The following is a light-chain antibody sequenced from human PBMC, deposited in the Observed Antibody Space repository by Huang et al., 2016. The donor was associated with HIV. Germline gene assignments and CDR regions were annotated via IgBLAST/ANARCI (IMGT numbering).Light chain of an antibody. V-gene: IGKV3-15*01. J-gene: IGKJ1*01. CDR3: QQYSNWPPVT. CDR2: GAA. Sequence: EIVMTQSPAPLSVSPGEKATLSCRASQSVSSNLARYQQRPGQAPSRLSYGAATRATGISARFSGSGAGTEFTLTISSRQSEDFAVYYCQQYSNWPPVTFGQGTKVEMK. CDR1: QSVSSN.